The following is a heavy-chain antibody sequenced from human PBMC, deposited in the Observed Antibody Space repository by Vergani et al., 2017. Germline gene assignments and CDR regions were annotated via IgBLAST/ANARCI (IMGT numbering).Heavy chain of an antibody. Sequence: EVQLLESGGGLVQPGGSLRLSCAASGFTFSSYAMSWVRQAPGKGLEWVSVIYSGGSTYYADSVKGRFTISRDNSKNTLYLQMNSLRAEDTAVYYCARDSYGSWGQGTLVTVSS. CDR1: GFTFSSYA. V-gene: IGHV3-66*02. D-gene: IGHD4-17*01. CDR3: ARDSYGS. J-gene: IGHJ1*01. CDR2: IYSGGST.